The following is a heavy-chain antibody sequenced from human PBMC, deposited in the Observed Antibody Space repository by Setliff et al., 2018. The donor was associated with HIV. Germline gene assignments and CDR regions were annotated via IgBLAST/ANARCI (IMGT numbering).Heavy chain of an antibody. V-gene: IGHV4-39*01. J-gene: IGHJ6*03. CDR2: IYYSGST. CDR1: GGYISGNSYY. D-gene: IGHD5-12*01. Sequence: PSETLSRTCTVSGGYISGNSYYWGWIRQPPGKGLEWIGSIYYSGSTYYNPSLKSRVIISVDTSKNQFSLKLSSVTAADTAVYYCARQGGYSGYGFYYYSSYMDVWGKGTTVTVSS. CDR3: ARQGGYSGYGFYYYSSYMDV.